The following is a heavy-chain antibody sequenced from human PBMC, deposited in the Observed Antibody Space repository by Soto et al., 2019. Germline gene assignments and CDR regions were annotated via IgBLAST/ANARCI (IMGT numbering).Heavy chain of an antibody. V-gene: IGHV3-7*01. CDR2: IKQDGSEK. CDR1: GFTFSSYW. Sequence: GGSLRLSCAASGFTFSSYWMSWVRQAPGKGLEWVANIKQDGSEKYYVDSVKGRFTISRDNAKNSLYLQMNSLRAEDTAVYYCASTYYYGSGTRQDAFDIWGQGTMVTVSS. J-gene: IGHJ3*02. D-gene: IGHD3-10*01. CDR3: ASTYYYGSGTRQDAFDI.